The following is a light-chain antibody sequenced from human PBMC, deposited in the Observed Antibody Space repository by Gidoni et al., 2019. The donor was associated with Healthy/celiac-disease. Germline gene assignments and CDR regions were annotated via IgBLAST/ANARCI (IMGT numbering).Light chain of an antibody. J-gene: IGKJ3*01. Sequence: EIVMTQSPATLSVSPGERATLSCRASQSVSSNLAWYQQKPGQAPRLLIYGASTRATGIPARVSGSGSGTEFTLTISSLQSEDFAVYYCQQYNNWPPSFTFXPXTKVDIK. CDR3: QQYNNWPPSFT. CDR1: QSVSSN. CDR2: GAS. V-gene: IGKV3-15*01.